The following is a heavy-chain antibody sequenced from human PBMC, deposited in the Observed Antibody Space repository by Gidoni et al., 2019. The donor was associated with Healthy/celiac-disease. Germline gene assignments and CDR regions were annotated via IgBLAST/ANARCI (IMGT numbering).Heavy chain of an antibody. J-gene: IGHJ3*02. CDR3: ASGGRLSYAFDI. CDR2: ISYDGSNK. D-gene: IGHD3-16*01. CDR1: GFTFSSYA. V-gene: IGHV3-30-3*01. Sequence: QVQLVESGGGVVQPGRSLRLSCAAPGFTFSSYAMHWVRQAPGKGLEWVAVISYDGSNKYYADSVKGRFTISRDNSKNTLYLQMNSLRAEDTAVYYCASGGRLSYAFDIWGQGTMVTVSS.